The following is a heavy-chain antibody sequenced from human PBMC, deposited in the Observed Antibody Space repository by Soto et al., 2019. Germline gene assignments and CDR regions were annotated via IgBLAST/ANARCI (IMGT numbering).Heavy chain of an antibody. J-gene: IGHJ3*02. CDR2: IYRSGST. V-gene: IGHV4-30-2*01. Sequence: QLQLQESGSGLVKPSQTLSLTCAVSGGSISSGGYSWSWIRQPPGRGLGGIGYIYRSGSTYYNPSLRSRVTISVDRSKNQFSLKLSSVTAADTAVYYCARGLGDSSGYYDAFDIWGQGTMVTVSS. CDR1: GGSISSGGYS. CDR3: ARGLGDSSGYYDAFDI. D-gene: IGHD3-22*01.